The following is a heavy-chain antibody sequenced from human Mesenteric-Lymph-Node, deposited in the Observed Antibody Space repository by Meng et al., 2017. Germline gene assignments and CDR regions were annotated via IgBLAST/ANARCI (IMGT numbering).Heavy chain of an antibody. V-gene: IGHV4-59*01. D-gene: IGHD5-24*01. J-gene: IGHJ4*02. CDR2: IYYSGST. CDR1: GGSISSYY. CDR3: ARARNGYNYRYDY. Sequence: SETLSLTCTVSGGSISSYYWSWIRQPPGKGLEWIGYIYYSGSTNYNPSLKSRVTISVDTSKNQFSLKLSSVTAADTTVYYCARARNGYNYRYDYWGQGTLVTVSS.